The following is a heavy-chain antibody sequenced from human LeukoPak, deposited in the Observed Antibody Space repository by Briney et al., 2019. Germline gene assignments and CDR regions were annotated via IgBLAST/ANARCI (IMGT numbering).Heavy chain of an antibody. Sequence: SETLSLTCAVYGGSFSGYYWSWIRQPPGKGLEWIGEINHSGSTNYNPSLKSRVTISVDTSKNQFSLKLSSVTAADTAVYYCARAVDYYDSSGYYYYYYGMDVWGQGTTVTVSS. J-gene: IGHJ6*02. CDR2: INHSGST. D-gene: IGHD3-22*01. CDR3: ARAVDYYDSSGYYYYYYGMDV. V-gene: IGHV4-34*01. CDR1: GGSFSGYY.